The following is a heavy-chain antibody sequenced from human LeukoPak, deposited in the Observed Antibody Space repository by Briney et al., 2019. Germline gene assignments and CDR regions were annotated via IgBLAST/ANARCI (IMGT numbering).Heavy chain of an antibody. CDR1: GFTFSSYG. Sequence: GGSLRLSCAASGFTFSSYGMHWVRQAPGKGLEWVAFIRYDGSNKYYADSVKGRFTISRDNSKNTLYLQMNSLRAEDTAVYYCAKDDYGDSYNWFDPWGQGTPVTVSS. J-gene: IGHJ5*02. CDR3: AKDDYGDSYNWFDP. V-gene: IGHV3-30*02. D-gene: IGHD4-17*01. CDR2: IRYDGSNK.